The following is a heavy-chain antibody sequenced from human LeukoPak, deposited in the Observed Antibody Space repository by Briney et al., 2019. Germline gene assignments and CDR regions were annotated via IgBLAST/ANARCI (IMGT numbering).Heavy chain of an antibody. CDR3: ARQEKDNWFDP. CDR2: IDPSDSYT. V-gene: IGHV5-10-1*01. CDR1: GSPFTSYW. J-gene: IGHJ5*02. Sequence: GESPEISCQGSGSPFTSYWISWVRQLPGKGLEWMGRIDPSDSYTNYSPSFQGHVTISADKSISTAYLQWSSLKASDTAMYYCARQEKDNWFDPWGQGTLVTVS.